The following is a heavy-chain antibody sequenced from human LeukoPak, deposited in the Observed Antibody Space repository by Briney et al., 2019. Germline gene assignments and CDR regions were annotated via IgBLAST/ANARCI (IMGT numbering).Heavy chain of an antibody. V-gene: IGHV1-2*06. J-gene: IGHJ4*02. Sequence: ASVKVSCKASGYTFTGYYMHWVRQAPGQGLEWMGRINPNSGGTNYAQKFQGRVTMTRDTSISTAYMELSRLRSDGTAVYYCARAFTARWDIVLMVYANVIDYWAREPWSPSPQ. CDR3: ARAFTARWDIVLMVYANVIDY. CDR2: INPNSGGT. D-gene: IGHD2-8*01. CDR1: GYTFTGYY.